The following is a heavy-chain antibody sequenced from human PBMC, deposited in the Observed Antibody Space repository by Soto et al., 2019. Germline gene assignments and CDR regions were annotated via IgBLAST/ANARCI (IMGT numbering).Heavy chain of an antibody. D-gene: IGHD2-15*01. CDR2: IDYNGVT. J-gene: IGHJ4*02. Sequence: SETLSLTCTVSGGSIYRSGYYWGWIRQPPGRGLEWIGNIDYNGVTYSNPSLKSRVTISRDTSKNQFSLKLTSVTAADTALYYCGKVLVGATGHTDSDSWGPGTLVA. CDR3: GKVLVGATGHTDSDS. CDR1: GGSIYRSGYY. V-gene: IGHV4-39*01.